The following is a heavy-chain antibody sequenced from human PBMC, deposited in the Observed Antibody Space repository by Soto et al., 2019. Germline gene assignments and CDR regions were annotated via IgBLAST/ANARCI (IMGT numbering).Heavy chain of an antibody. CDR1: GGSFSNYG. CDR3: ARGDATKIVVTTYYGLDV. J-gene: IGHJ6*02. Sequence: HVQVVQSGAEVKKLGSSVKVSCKASGGSFSNYGFSWVRQAPGQGLEWMGGIIPIFGTPHYAQKFRDRVTITAHXSTSTVYMEVSSLTSEDTAVYYCARGDATKIVVTTYYGLDVWGQGTTVTVSS. CDR2: IIPIFGTP. D-gene: IGHD3-22*01. V-gene: IGHV1-69*12.